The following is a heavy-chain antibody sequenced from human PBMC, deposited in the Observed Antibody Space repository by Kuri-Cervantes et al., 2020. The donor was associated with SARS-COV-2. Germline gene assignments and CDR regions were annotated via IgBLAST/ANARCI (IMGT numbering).Heavy chain of an antibody. Sequence: ASVKVSCKASGYTFTSYYMHWVRQAPGQGLEWMGIINPSGGSTSYAQKFQGRVTISRDTSASTAYMELSSLRSEDTAVYYCARDTTMVTLSGLYGYWGQGTLVTVSS. D-gene: IGHD5-18*01. V-gene: IGHV1-46*01. CDR1: GYTFTSYY. CDR3: ARDTTMVTLSGLYGY. CDR2: INPSGGST. J-gene: IGHJ4*02.